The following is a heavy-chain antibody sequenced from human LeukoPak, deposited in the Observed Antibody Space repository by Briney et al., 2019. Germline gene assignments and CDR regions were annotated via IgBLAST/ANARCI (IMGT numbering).Heavy chain of an antibody. D-gene: IGHD6-13*01. V-gene: IGHV3-7*03. CDR2: IKQDGSEK. CDR1: GFTFSCYW. CDR3: ARDIPSSWYYFDY. J-gene: IGHJ4*02. Sequence: GGSLRLSCAASGFTFSCYWMSWVRQAPGKGLEWVANIKQDGSEKYYVDSVKGRFTISRDNAKNSLYLQMSSLRADDTAVYYCARDIPSSWYYFDYWGQGTLVTVSS.